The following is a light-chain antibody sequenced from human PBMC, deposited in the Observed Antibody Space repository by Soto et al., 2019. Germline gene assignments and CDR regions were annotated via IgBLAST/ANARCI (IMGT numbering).Light chain of an antibody. CDR1: SSDVGGYNY. Sequence: QSALTQPASVSGSPGQSITISCTGTSSDVGGYNYVSWYQQHPGKAPKLMIYEVSNRPSGVSNRFSGSKSGNTASLTITGNQAEDEADYYCSSYTSSSTRVFGGGTKLTVL. V-gene: IGLV2-14*01. CDR2: EVS. J-gene: IGLJ3*02. CDR3: SSYTSSSTRV.